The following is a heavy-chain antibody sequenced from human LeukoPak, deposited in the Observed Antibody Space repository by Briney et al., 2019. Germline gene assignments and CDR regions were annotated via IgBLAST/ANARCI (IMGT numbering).Heavy chain of an antibody. V-gene: IGHV3-11*01. CDR3: ARSVYGDLDY. D-gene: IGHD4-17*01. CDR1: GFTFSDYY. J-gene: IGHJ4*02. CDR2: ISGSGSTM. Sequence: GGSLRLSCAASGFTFSDYYMSWIRQAPGKGLEWVSHISGSGSTMYYADSVKGRFTISRDNAKNSLYLQMNSLRAEGTAMYYCARSVYGDLDYWGQGTLVTVSS.